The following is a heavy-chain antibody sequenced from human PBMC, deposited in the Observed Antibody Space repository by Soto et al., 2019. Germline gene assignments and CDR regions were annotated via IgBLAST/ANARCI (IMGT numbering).Heavy chain of an antibody. V-gene: IGHV3-48*03. CDR2: ISSSGSTI. CDR3: ARTSYDSSGYYTLDYFDY. CDR1: GFTFSSYE. J-gene: IGHJ4*02. D-gene: IGHD3-22*01. Sequence: GGSLRLSCAASGFTFSSYEMNWVRQAPGKGLEWVSYISSSGSTIYYADSVKGRFTISRDNAKNSLYLQMNSLRAEDTAVYYCARTSYDSSGYYTLDYFDYWGQGTLVTVSA.